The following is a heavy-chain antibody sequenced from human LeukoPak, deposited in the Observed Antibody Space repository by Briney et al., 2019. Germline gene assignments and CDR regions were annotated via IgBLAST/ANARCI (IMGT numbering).Heavy chain of an antibody. V-gene: IGHV4-4*02. Sequence: SETLSLTCAVSGASISSGYWWSWVRQPPGKGLEWIGEIYHSGSTNHNPSLKSRVTISVDKSKSQFSLNLSSVTAADTAVYYCARDDTGVIRGIRFHYWGQGTLVTVSS. J-gene: IGHJ4*02. CDR3: ARDDTGVIRGIRFHY. D-gene: IGHD3-10*01. CDR2: IYHSGST. CDR1: GASISSGYW.